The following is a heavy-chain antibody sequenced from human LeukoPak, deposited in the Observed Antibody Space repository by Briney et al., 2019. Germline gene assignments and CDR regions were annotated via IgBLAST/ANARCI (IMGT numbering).Heavy chain of an antibody. CDR3: ARRHDYVWGSYRPFDY. V-gene: IGHV3-48*04. D-gene: IGHD3-16*02. CDR1: GFTFSSYS. J-gene: IGHJ4*02. Sequence: GGSLRLSCAAPGFTFSSYSMNWVRQAPGKGLEWVSYISSSSSTIYYADSVKGRFTISRDNAKNSLYLQMNSLRAEDTAVYYCARRHDYVWGSYRPFDYWGQGTLVTVSS. CDR2: ISSSSSTI.